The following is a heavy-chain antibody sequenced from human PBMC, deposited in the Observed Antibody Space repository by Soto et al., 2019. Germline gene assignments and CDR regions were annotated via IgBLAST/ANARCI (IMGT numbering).Heavy chain of an antibody. D-gene: IGHD3-10*01. CDR2: IIPILGIA. CDR3: ARDGYYSGSGSQPPFDS. CDR1: GGTFSSYT. V-gene: IGHV1-69*08. J-gene: IGHJ4*02. Sequence: QVQLVQSGAEVKKPGSSVKVSCKASGGTFSSYTISWVRQAPGQGLEWMGRIIPILGIANYAQKFQGRVTLTADKSTSTAYMELSSLRSEDTAVYYCARDGYYSGSGSQPPFDSWGQGTLVTVSS.